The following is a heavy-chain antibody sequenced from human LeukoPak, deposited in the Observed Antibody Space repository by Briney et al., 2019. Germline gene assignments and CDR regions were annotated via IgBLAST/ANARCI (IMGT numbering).Heavy chain of an antibody. CDR2: FDPEDGET. J-gene: IGHJ4*02. Sequence: ASVKVSCKVSGYTLTELSVHWVRQAPGKGLEWMGGFDPEDGETIYAQKFQGRVTMTEDTSTDTAYMELSSLRSEDTAVYYCATAPAGSYYLYFDYWGQGTLVTVSS. CDR3: ATAPAGSYYLYFDY. CDR1: GYTLTELS. D-gene: IGHD1-26*01. V-gene: IGHV1-24*01.